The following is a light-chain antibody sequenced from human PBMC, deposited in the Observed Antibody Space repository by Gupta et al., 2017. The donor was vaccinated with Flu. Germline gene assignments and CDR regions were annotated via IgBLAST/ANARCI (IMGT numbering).Light chain of an antibody. CDR1: SSDVGGYDY. J-gene: IGLJ1*01. Sequence: QSALTQPASVSGSPGQSVTIPCTGTSSDVGGYDYVSWYQQYPGKAPKLIIYDVSHRPSGVSNRFSGSKSGSTASLTISGLQAEDDADYYCKSFASSIAYVFGTGTEVTVL. V-gene: IGLV2-14*03. CDR2: DVS. CDR3: KSFASSIAYV.